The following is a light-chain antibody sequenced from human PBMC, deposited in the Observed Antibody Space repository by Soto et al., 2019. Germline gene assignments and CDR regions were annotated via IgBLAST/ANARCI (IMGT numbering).Light chain of an antibody. CDR1: QSVTSN. CDR3: QQYHNWPPIT. J-gene: IGKJ5*01. V-gene: IGKV3D-15*01. Sequence: EIVLTQSPDTLAASAGEVATLSCWASQSVTSNLAWYQQKRGKAPRLLIYAASTRATGVPARFSGSGSGTEFTLTISSLQSEDFAVSYCQQYHNWPPITFGQGTRLEMK. CDR2: AAS.